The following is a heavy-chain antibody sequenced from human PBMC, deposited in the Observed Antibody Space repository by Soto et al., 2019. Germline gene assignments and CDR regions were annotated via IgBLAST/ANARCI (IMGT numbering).Heavy chain of an antibody. J-gene: IGHJ6*02. Sequence: DSVKVSCKASGYTFTSYGISWVRQAPGQGLEWMGWISAYNGNTNYAQKLQGRVTMTTDTSTSTAYMELRSLRSDDTAVYYCARDLSTRTIVVVPAGYYYYYGMDVWGQGTTVTVSS. CDR1: GYTFTSYG. CDR3: ARDLSTRTIVVVPAGYYYYYGMDV. V-gene: IGHV1-18*04. D-gene: IGHD2-2*01. CDR2: ISAYNGNT.